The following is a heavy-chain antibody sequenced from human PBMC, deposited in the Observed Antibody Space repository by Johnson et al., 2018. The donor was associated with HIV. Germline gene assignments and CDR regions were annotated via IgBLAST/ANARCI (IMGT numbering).Heavy chain of an antibody. CDR2: IYSGGST. CDR1: EFTFSSYA. Sequence: VQLVESGGGVVQPGRSLRLSCAASEFTFSSYAIHWVRQAPGKGLEWVAVIYSGGSTYYADSVKGRFTISRDNSKNTLYLQMNSLRAEDTAVYYCAREGPPRAFDIWGQGTMVTVSS. V-gene: IGHV3-66*01. CDR3: AREGPPRAFDI. J-gene: IGHJ3*02.